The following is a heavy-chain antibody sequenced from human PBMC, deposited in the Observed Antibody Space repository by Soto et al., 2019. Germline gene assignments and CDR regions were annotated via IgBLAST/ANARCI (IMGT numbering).Heavy chain of an antibody. V-gene: IGHV3-64*01. J-gene: IGHJ3*02. D-gene: IGHD3-10*01. CDR3: ARESADPGGAFDI. CDR1: GFTFRSYS. CDR2: ISSNGGST. Sequence: GGALRLSCAASGFTFRSYSMHWGRPAPGKGLEYVSAISSNGGSTYYANSVKGRFTISRDNSKNTLYLQMGSLRAEDMAVYYCARESADPGGAFDIWGQGTMVTVSS.